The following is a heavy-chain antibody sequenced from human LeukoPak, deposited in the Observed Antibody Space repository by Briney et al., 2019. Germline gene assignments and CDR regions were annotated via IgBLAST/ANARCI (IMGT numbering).Heavy chain of an antibody. J-gene: IGHJ3*02. CDR3: ARSTYYYDSSGYFFEAFDI. CDR2: IYYSGST. V-gene: IGHV4-31*03. D-gene: IGHD3-22*01. Sequence: SETLSLTCTVSGGSISSGGYYWSWIRQHPGKGLEWIGYIYYSGSTYYNPSLKSRVTISVDTYKNQLALKLSSVPAADTAVYYCARSTYYYDSSGYFFEAFDIWGQGTMVTVSS. CDR1: GGSISSGGYY.